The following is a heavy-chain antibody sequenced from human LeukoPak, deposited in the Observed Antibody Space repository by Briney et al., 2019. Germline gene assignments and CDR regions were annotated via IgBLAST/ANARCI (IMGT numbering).Heavy chain of an antibody. CDR3: ARFAYGSDYFPGHY. CDR1: GYTFPNYW. CDR2: IYPGDSNT. V-gene: IGHV5-51*01. D-gene: IGHD3-22*01. J-gene: IGHJ4*02. Sequence: GESLQISCKGSGYTFPNYWIGWGRQMPRKRLEWMGIIYPGDSNTRYSPSFQGQVTISADKSISTAYLQWSSVKASDTAMYYCARFAYGSDYFPGHYWGQGTLVTVSS.